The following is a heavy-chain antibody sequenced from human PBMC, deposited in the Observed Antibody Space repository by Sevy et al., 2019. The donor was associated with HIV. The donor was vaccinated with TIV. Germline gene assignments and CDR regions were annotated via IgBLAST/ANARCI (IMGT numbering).Heavy chain of an antibody. Sequence: GGSLRLSCAASGFTFSSYWMHWVRQAPGKGPVWVSGVNSDGSSTNYADSVKGRFTMSRDSAKNTLYLQMNSLRAEDTAVYCCDAANTWQDYWGQGTLVTVSS. J-gene: IGHJ4*02. CDR3: DAANTWQDY. CDR1: GFTFSSYW. D-gene: IGHD2-15*01. CDR2: VNSDGSST. V-gene: IGHV3-74*01.